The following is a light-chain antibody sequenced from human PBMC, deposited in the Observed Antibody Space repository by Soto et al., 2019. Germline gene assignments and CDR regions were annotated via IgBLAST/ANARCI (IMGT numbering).Light chain of an antibody. CDR2: DNN. J-gene: IGLJ2*01. Sequence: VVTQPPSASGTPGQRVTISCSGGDPNIGSNTVNWYHQLPGTAPKLLIYDNNQRPSGVPDRFSGSTSGTSASLAISGLLSEDEADYYCATWDDSLNGVVFGGGTKLTVL. CDR1: DPNIGSNT. CDR3: ATWDDSLNGVV. V-gene: IGLV1-44*01.